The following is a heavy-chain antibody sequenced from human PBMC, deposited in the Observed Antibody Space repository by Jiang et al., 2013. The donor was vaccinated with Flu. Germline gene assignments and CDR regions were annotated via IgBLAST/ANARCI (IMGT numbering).Heavy chain of an antibody. V-gene: IGHV1-8*01. CDR2: MNPATGDV. CDR3: VRAFTNLQKGGGI. J-gene: IGHJ4*02. Sequence: SGAEVKRPGASVKVACKTSGFAFTSYDIQWVRQATGHGLEWMGWMNPATGDVGYSQKFQGRVSMTRDTSKSTAYMELRSLRYDDTAVYYCVRAFTNLQKGGGIWGQGTSVTVSS. D-gene: IGHD1-14*01. CDR1: GFAFTSYD.